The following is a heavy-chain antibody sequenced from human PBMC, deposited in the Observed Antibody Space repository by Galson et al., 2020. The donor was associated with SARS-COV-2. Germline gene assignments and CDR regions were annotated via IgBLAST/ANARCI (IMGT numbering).Heavy chain of an antibody. CDR2: IYWDDDK. Sequence: SGPTLVKPTQTLTLTCTFSGFSLSTNGVGVGWTRQPRGKALEWLALIYWDDDKRYSPSLKSRLTITKDTSKNQVVLTMTNMDPVDTATYYCAHRSITMVRGSFDPWGQGTLVTVSS. D-gene: IGHD3-10*01. CDR1: GFSLSTNGVG. V-gene: IGHV2-5*02. CDR3: AHRSITMVRGSFDP. J-gene: IGHJ5*02.